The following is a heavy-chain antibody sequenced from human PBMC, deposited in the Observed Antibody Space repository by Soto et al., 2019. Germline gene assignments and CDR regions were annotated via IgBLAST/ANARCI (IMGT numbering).Heavy chain of an antibody. D-gene: IGHD3-9*01. CDR3: ARGSTATRNILTGYYRVVYFQH. CDR2: ISSNGGST. Sequence: VGSLRLSCAASGFTFSSYVMYWVRQAPGKGLEYVSAISSNGGSTYYANSVKGRFTISRDNSRNTLYLQMGSLRAEDMAVYYCARGSTATRNILTGYYRVVYFQHWDQGT. J-gene: IGHJ1*01. CDR1: GFTFSSYV. V-gene: IGHV3-64*01.